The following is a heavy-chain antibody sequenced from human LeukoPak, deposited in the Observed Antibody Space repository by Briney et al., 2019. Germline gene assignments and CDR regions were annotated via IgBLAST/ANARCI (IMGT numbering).Heavy chain of an antibody. V-gene: IGHV3-48*02. CDR2: ISSSSSTI. CDR3: ARETRGSGYYSLGDY. Sequence: PGGSLRLSCAASGFTFSSYSMNWVRQAPGKGLEWVSYISSSSSTIYYADSVKGRFTISRDNAKNSLYLQMNSLRDEDTAVYYCARETRGSGYYSLGDYWGQGTLVTVSS. CDR1: GFTFSSYS. J-gene: IGHJ4*02. D-gene: IGHD3-22*01.